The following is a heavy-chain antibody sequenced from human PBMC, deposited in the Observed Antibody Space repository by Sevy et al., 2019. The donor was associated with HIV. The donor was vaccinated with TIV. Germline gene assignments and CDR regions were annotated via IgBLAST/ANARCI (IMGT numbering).Heavy chain of an antibody. V-gene: IGHV1-2*02. CDR1: GYSITDYY. CDR2: IDPNSGGT. J-gene: IGHJ4*02. CDR3: SRSVYGSRTYLNDY. D-gene: IGHD3-10*01. Sequence: ASVKVSCKASGYSITDYYMHWVRQAPGQGLEWMGWIDPNSGGTNYAQKFQGRVTMSTDTSISTAYMELSRLRSDDTALYYCSRSVYGSRTYLNDYWGQGTLVTVSS.